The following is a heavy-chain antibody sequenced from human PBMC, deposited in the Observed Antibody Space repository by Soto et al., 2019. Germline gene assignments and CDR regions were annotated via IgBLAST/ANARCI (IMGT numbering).Heavy chain of an antibody. Sequence: SETLSLTCAVYGGFLSESYWTWIRQPPGKGLEWIGEINHVGGTNYNPSLKSRVTMSVDTSQNQFSLRLISVTAADTAMYFCVRIRCQLPSSVLWLDPWGQGTPVTVSS. CDR1: GGFLSESY. V-gene: IGHV4-34*01. D-gene: IGHD3-16*01. J-gene: IGHJ5*02. CDR2: INHVGGT. CDR3: VRIRCQLPSSVLWLDP.